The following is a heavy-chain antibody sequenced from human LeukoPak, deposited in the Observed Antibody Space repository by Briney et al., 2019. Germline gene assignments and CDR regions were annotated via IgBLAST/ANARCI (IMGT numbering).Heavy chain of an antibody. J-gene: IGHJ4*02. V-gene: IGHV1-18*01. CDR2: ISAYNGNT. CDR1: GYTYTIYG. D-gene: IGHD6-19*01. Sequence: ASVKVSYKASGYTYTIYGISWVRQAPGQGLERMGWISAYNGNTNYAQKLQGRVTMTTDTSTSTAYMELRSLRSDDTAVYYCAREANREWLETQDYWGQGTLVTVSS. CDR3: AREANREWLETQDY.